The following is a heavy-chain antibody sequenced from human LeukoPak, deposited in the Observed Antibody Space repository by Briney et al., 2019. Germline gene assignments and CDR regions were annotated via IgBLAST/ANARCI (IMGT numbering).Heavy chain of an antibody. D-gene: IGHD5-18*01. V-gene: IGHV3-23*01. J-gene: IGHJ4*02. CDR3: AKCGYSYGDFDY. CDR1: GFTFSSYS. Sequence: GRSLRLSCTASGFTFSSYSMNWVRQAPGKGLEWVSVISGSGGSTYYADSVKGRFTISRDNSKNTLYLQMNRLRAEDTAVYYCAKCGYSYGDFDYWGQGTLVTVSS. CDR2: ISGSGGST.